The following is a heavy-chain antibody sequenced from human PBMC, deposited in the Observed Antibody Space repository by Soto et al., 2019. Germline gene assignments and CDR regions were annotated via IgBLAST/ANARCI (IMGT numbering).Heavy chain of an antibody. CDR2: ISDPGTST. CDR1: GFTCGNYA. D-gene: IGHD2-21*02. V-gene: IGHV3-23*01. Sequence: GSLRLSCAASGFTCGNYAMNWVRQAPGKGLEWISSISDPGTSTYYANSVKGRFSMSRDNSKNTLFLQMNRLRADDTAVYFCAKSLVTPSDAFDLWGRGTLVTVSS. J-gene: IGHJ3*01. CDR3: AKSLVTPSDAFDL.